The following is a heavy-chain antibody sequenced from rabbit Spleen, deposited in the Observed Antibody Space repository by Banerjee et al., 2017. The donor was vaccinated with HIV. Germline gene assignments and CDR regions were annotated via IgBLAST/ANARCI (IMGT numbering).Heavy chain of an antibody. CDR1: GFSFSSSYW. J-gene: IGHJ4*01. CDR2: IDSGSSGHT. Sequence: EESGGDLVKPEGSLTLTCKASGFSFSSSYWICWVRQAPGKGLEWIACIDSGSSGHTYYASWAKGRFTISKTSWTTVTLQMTSLTAADTATHFCARDLTAVIGWNFNLWGPGTLVTVS. V-gene: IGHV1S45*01. CDR3: ARDLTAVIGWNFNL. D-gene: IGHD1-1*01.